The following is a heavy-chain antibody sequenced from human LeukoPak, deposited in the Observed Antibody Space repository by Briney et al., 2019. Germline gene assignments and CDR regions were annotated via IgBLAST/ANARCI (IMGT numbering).Heavy chain of an antibody. Sequence: GGSLRLSCAASGFTFSSYAMSWVRQAPGKGLEWVSAISGSDGSTYYADSVKGRFTISKDNSKNTLYLQMNSLRAEDTAVYYCAKDIFPSLVGAFDYWGQGTLVTVSS. V-gene: IGHV3-23*01. D-gene: IGHD1-26*01. J-gene: IGHJ4*02. CDR1: GFTFSSYA. CDR3: AKDIFPSLVGAFDY. CDR2: ISGSDGST.